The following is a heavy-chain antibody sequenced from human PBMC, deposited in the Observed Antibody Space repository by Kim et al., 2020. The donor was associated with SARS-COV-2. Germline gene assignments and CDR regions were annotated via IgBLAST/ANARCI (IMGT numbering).Heavy chain of an antibody. CDR3: ARDPRGNSWGSYLGAFDI. J-gene: IGHJ3*02. CDR2: ISSSSSYI. V-gene: IGHV3-21*01. Sequence: GGSLRLSCAASGFTFSSYSMNWVRQAPGKGLEWVSSISSSSSYIYYADSVKGRFTISRDNAKNSLYLQMNSLRAEDTAVYYCARDPRGNSWGSYLGAFDIWGQGTMVTVSS. D-gene: IGHD1-26*01. CDR1: GFTFSSYS.